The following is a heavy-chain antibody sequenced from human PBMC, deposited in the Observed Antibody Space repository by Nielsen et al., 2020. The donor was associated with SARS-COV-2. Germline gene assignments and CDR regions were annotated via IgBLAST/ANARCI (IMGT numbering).Heavy chain of an antibody. CDR3: ASITMVRGVINDD. CDR2: IYYSGST. D-gene: IGHD3-10*01. CDR1: GGPFSSYY. V-gene: IGHV4-59*01. J-gene: IGHJ4*02. Sequence: SETLSLTFTASGGPFSSYYWSWIRQPPGKGLEWIGYIYYSGSTNYNPSLKSRVTISVDTSKNQFSLKLSSVTAADTSVYYCASITMVRGVINDDWGQGTLVTVSS.